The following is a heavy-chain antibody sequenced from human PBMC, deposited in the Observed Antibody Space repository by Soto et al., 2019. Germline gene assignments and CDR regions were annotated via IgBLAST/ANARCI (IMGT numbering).Heavy chain of an antibody. V-gene: IGHV1-18*01. CDR1: GYTFTSYG. Sequence: ASVKVSCKASGYTFTSYGISWVRQAPGQGLEWMGWISAYNGNTNYAQKLQGRVTMTTDTSTSTAYMELRSLRSDDTAVYYCARVVGGTMVRGTRGYYDYGMDHWGQGTPVTVPS. CDR2: ISAYNGNT. D-gene: IGHD3-10*01. J-gene: IGHJ6*02. CDR3: ARVVGGTMVRGTRGYYDYGMDH.